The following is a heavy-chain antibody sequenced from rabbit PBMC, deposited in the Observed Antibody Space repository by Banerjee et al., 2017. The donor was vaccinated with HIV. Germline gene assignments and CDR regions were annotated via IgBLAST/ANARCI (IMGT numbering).Heavy chain of an antibody. D-gene: IGHD2-1*01. CDR1: GFSFSSYYY. V-gene: IGHV1S40*01. Sequence: QSLEESGGDLVKPGASLTLTCTASGFSFSSYYYICWVRQAPEKGLELIACINTSTGNTVYATWAKGRFTISKTSSTTVTLQMTSLTAADTATYFCATGGDDGLDLWGQGTLVTVS. CDR3: ATGGDDGLDL. CDR2: INTSTGNT. J-gene: IGHJ3*01.